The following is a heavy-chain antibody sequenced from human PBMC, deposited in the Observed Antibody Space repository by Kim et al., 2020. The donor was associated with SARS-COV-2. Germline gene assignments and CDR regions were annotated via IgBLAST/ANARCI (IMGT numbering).Heavy chain of an antibody. CDR1: GGSISSYY. CDR3: ARDLIITIFGVVTSYGMDV. CDR2: IYYSGST. D-gene: IGHD3-3*01. J-gene: IGHJ6*02. Sequence: SETLSLTCTVSGGSISSYYWSWIRQPPGKGLEWIGYIYYSGSTNYNPSLKSRVTISVDTSKNQFSLKLSSVTAADTAVYYCARDLIITIFGVVTSYGMDVWGQGTTVTVSS. V-gene: IGHV4-59*13.